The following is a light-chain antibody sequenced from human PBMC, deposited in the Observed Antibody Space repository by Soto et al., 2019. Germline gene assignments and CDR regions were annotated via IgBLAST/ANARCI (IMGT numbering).Light chain of an antibody. J-gene: IGKJ1*01. CDR3: QQYGSSGT. CDR2: GAS. V-gene: IGKV3-20*01. Sequence: EIVLKQSPGILSLSPGERATLSCRASQSVSNDFLAWYQQKPGRAPRLLIYGASNRATGIPDRFSGSGSGTDFTLTISRLEPEDFAVYYCQQYGSSGTFGQGTKVDIK. CDR1: QSVSNDF.